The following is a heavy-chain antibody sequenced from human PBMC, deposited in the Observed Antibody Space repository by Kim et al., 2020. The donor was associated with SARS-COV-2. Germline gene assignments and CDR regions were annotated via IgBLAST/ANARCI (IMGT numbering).Heavy chain of an antibody. CDR1: GGSISSSNW. V-gene: IGHV4-4*02. D-gene: IGHD5-18*01. CDR2: IYHSGST. Sequence: SETLSLTCAVSGGSISSSNWWSWVRQPPGKGLEWIGEIYHSGSTNYNPSLKSRVTISVDKSKNQFSLKLSSVTAADTAVYYCANLYSYGYFVDYWGQGTLVTVSS. J-gene: IGHJ4*02. CDR3: ANLYSYGYFVDY.